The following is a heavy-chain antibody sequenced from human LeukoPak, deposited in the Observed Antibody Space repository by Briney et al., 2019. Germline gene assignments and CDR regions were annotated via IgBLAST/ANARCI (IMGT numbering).Heavy chain of an antibody. CDR1: GFIVSRSH. J-gene: IGHJ5*02. CDR2: LYSGGSI. V-gene: IGHV3-53*01. CDR3: ARDLNVDSSMFGH. D-gene: IGHD5-12*01. Sequence: GGSLRLSCAGSGFIVSRSHISWVRQAPGKGLQWVSSLYSGGSIHYADSVKGRFTISRDTSRNTVSLQMNSLRVEDTAAYYCARDLNVDSSMFGHWGQGTPVTVSS.